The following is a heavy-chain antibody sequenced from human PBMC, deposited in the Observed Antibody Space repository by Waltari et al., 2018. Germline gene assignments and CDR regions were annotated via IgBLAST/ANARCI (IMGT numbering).Heavy chain of an antibody. CDR2: IYYSGST. CDR1: GGSISSSSYY. J-gene: IGHJ5*02. CDR3: ARVGSGCSGGSCYWFDP. D-gene: IGHD2-15*01. V-gene: IGHV4-39*07. Sequence: QLQLQESGPGLVKPSETLSLTCTVSGGSISSSSYYWGWLRQPPGKGLEWIGSIYYSGSTYSNPSFKSLVTIAVDTSKNQFALKLSSVTAADTAVYYCARVGSGCSGGSCYWFDPWGQGTLVTVSS.